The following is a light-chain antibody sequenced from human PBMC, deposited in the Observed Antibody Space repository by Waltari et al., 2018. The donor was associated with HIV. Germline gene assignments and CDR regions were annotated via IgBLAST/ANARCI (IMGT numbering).Light chain of an antibody. CDR3: QQYHIWSRGT. V-gene: IGKV3-15*01. CDR2: GAS. CDR1: QSVSSY. Sequence: EVVMTQSPASLSLSPGERATLSRRASQSVSSYLAWYQMKPGKAPRLLIYGASPRATGVPARFSGSGSGTEFTLTISNLQSDDLALYYCQQYHIWSRGTFGGGTKVEIK. J-gene: IGKJ4*01.